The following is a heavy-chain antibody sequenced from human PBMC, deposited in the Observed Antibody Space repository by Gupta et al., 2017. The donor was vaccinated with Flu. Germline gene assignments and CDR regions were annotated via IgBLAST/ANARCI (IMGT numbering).Heavy chain of an antibody. D-gene: IGHD2-21*01. CDR3: ARGGDINYYYYYYMDV. J-gene: IGHJ6*03. V-gene: IGHV3-74*01. CDR2: INSDGNST. Sequence: PGKGVVWVSRINSDGNSTSNADSVKVRFTISRENAKNTMYLQMNSLRAEDTAVYYCARGGDINYYYYYYMDVWGKGTTVTVSS.